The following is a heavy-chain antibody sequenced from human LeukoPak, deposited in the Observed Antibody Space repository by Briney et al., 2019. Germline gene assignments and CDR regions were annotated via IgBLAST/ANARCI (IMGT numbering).Heavy chain of an antibody. D-gene: IGHD2-21*01. CDR1: GFTFSSYG. V-gene: IGHV3-33*01. CDR2: FWYDGSKK. Sequence: GGSLRLSCAAPGFTFSSYGMHWVRQGPGKGLEWVAVFWYDGSKKYYADSVKGRFTISRDISKKTLYLQMDSLRVEDTAVYYCTRDAGLCVHDYWGQGTLVTVSS. J-gene: IGHJ4*02. CDR3: TRDAGLCVHDY.